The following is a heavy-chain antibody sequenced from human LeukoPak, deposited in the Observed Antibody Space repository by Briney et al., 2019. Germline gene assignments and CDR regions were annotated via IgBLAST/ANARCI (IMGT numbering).Heavy chain of an antibody. J-gene: IGHJ4*02. V-gene: IGHV5-51*01. CDR2: INLGDSET. CDR3: ATTYSISIYYFDY. CDR1: GHRFTNHW. Sequence: GESLKISCEAVGHRFTNHWIGWVRQRPGEGLEWMGIINLGDSETHYTPSFQDQVTFSLDKSTNTAYLQWRTLKASDTAMYYCATTYSISIYYFDYWGQGTLVTVSS. D-gene: IGHD6-6*01.